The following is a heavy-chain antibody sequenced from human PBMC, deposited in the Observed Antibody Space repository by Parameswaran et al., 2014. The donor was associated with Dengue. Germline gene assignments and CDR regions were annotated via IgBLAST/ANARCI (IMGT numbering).Heavy chain of an antibody. CDR3: ARDNTEGRRGRYYYYYGMDV. CDR2: ISSSSSYI. D-gene: IGHD3-16*01. V-gene: IGHV3-21*01. J-gene: IGHJ6*02. Sequence: VRQAPGKGLEWVSSISSSSSYIYYADSVKGRFTISRDNAKNSLYLQMNSLRAEDTAVYYCARDNTEGRRGRYYYYYGMDVWGQGTTVTVSS.